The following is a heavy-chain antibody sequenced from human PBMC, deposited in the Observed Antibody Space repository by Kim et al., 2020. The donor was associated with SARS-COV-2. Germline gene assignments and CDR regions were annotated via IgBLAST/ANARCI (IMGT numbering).Heavy chain of an antibody. D-gene: IGHD2-21*02. CDR1: GGSISSGGYY. V-gene: IGHV4-31*03. CDR2: IYYSGST. J-gene: IGHJ4*02. Sequence: SETLSLTCTVSGGSISSGGYYWSWIRQHPGKGLEWIGYIYYSGSTYYNPSLKSRVTISVDTSKNQFSLKLSSVTAADTAVYYCARARRKVTLWVDWGQGTLVTVSS. CDR3: ARARRKVTLWVD.